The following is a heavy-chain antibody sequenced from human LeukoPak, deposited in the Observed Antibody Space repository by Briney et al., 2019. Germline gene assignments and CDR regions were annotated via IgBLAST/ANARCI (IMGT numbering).Heavy chain of an antibody. Sequence: GASVKVSCKASGGTFSSYAISWVRQAPGQGLEWMGGIIPIFGTANYAQKFQGRVTITADESTSTAYMELSSLRSEDTAVYYCARTYYCDSSGYYYNWYFDLWGRGTLVTVSS. D-gene: IGHD3-22*01. CDR2: IIPIFGTA. J-gene: IGHJ2*01. CDR1: GGTFSSYA. V-gene: IGHV1-69*13. CDR3: ARTYYCDSSGYYYNWYFDL.